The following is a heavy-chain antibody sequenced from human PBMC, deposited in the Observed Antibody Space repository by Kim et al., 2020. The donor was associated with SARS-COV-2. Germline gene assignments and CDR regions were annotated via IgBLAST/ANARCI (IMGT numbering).Heavy chain of an antibody. J-gene: IGHJ4*02. D-gene: IGHD4-17*01. V-gene: IGHV3-11*01. CDR3: ARAHDYGDYFFDH. CDR1: GFTFSDYY. Sequence: GGSLRLSCAASGFTFSDYYMSWIRQAPGKGLEWVSYISSSGSTIYYADSVKGRFTISRDNAKNSLYLQMNSLRAEDTAVYYCARAHDYGDYFFDHWGQGTLVTVSS. CDR2: ISSSGSTI.